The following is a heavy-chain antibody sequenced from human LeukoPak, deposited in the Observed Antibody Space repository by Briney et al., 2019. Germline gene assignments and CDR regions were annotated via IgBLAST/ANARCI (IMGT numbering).Heavy chain of an antibody. D-gene: IGHD3-3*01. CDR2: IKQDGSEK. CDR1: GFTFSSYS. CDR3: ARATIFGVDYFDY. V-gene: IGHV3-7*01. Sequence: GGSLRLSCAASGFTFSSYSMNWVRQAPGKGLEWVANIKQDGSEKYYVDSVKGRFTISRDNAKNSLYLQMNSLRAEDTAVYYCARATIFGVDYFDYWGQGTLVTVSS. J-gene: IGHJ4*02.